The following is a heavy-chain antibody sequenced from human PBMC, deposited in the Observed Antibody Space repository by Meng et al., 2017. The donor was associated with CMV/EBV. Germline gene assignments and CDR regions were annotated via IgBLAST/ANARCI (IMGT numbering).Heavy chain of an antibody. CDR3: ARTGPVLVPAALYTPRLYYYYGMDV. CDR1: GFTFSRYW. CDR2: IKQDGSEK. V-gene: IGHV3-7*01. J-gene: IGHJ6*02. Sequence: GESLKISCAASGFTFSRYWMSWVRQAPGKGLEWVANIKQDGSEKYSVDSVKGRFTISRDNAKNSLYLQMNSLRAEDTAVYYCARTGPVLVPAALYTPRLYYYYGMDVWGQGTTVTVSS. D-gene: IGHD2-2*01.